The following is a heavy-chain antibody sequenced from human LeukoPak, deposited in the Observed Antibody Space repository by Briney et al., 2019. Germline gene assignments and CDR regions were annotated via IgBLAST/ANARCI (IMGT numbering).Heavy chain of an antibody. D-gene: IGHD3-10*01. CDR1: GFTFSTYA. Sequence: GGSLRLSCAASGFTFSTYAMSWVRQAPGKGLEWVSCITGSRSTYYADSVKGRFTISRDNARNSLYLQMNSLRAEDTAVYYCAKSSRTSWFRPGRTPFDYWGQGTLVTVSS. J-gene: IGHJ4*02. V-gene: IGHV3-23*01. CDR3: AKSSRTSWFRPGRTPFDY. CDR2: ITGSRST.